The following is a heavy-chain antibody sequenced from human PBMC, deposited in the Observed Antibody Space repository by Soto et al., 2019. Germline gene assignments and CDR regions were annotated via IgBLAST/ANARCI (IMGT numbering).Heavy chain of an antibody. CDR2: IFSNDEK. V-gene: IGHV2-26*01. J-gene: IGHJ6*02. D-gene: IGHD3-22*01. Sequence: SGPPVVNPTETRWLPCTVSGFSLSNARMGVSWIRQPPGKALEWLAHIFSNDEKSYSTSLTSRLTISKDTSKSQVVLTMTNMDPVDTATYYCARGEYYYDSSGYSYYYGMDVWGQGTTVTV. CDR3: ARGEYYYDSSGYSYYYGMDV. CDR1: GFSLSNARMG.